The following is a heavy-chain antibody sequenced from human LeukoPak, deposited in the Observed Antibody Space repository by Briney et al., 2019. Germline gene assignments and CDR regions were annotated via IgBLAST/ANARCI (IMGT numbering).Heavy chain of an antibody. J-gene: IGHJ4*02. V-gene: IGHV3-21*01. D-gene: IGHD3-10*01. CDR3: VRDALGESGAGGY. CDR1: GFTFSSYT. CDR2: INPSGSSA. Sequence: GGSLRLSCAGSGFTFSSYTMNWVRQAPGKGLDWFSSINPSGSSAYYADSVKGRSTISRDNAQNSLYPQMNSLRAEDTAVYYCVRDALGESGAGGYWGQGTLVTVSS.